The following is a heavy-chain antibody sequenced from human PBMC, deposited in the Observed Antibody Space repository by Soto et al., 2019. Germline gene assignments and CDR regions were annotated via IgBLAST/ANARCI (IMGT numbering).Heavy chain of an antibody. D-gene: IGHD2-15*01. CDR3: ARGQEVGAHFFDS. CDR1: GFTFSKFD. J-gene: IGHJ4*02. Sequence: LRLSGEASGFTFSKFDMHWVRQPTGKGLEWVSTIGISGDTYYAVSVKGRFTISRDNAKNSLSLQMNSLRAGDTALYFCARGQEVGAHFFDSWGQGTQVTVSS. V-gene: IGHV3-13*04. CDR2: IGISGDT.